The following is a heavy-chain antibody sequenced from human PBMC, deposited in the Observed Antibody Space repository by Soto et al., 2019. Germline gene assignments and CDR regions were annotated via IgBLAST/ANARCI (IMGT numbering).Heavy chain of an antibody. D-gene: IGHD3-22*01. CDR3: ARERFYYDSSGYYLAYYYGMDV. J-gene: IGHJ6*02. CDR2: INAGNGNT. Sequence: GASVKVSCKASGYTFTSYAMHWVRQAPGQRLEWMGWINAGNGNTKYSQKFQGRVTITRDTSASTAYMELSSLRSEDTAVYYCARERFYYDSSGYYLAYYYGMDVWGQGTTVTVSS. CDR1: GYTFTSYA. V-gene: IGHV1-3*01.